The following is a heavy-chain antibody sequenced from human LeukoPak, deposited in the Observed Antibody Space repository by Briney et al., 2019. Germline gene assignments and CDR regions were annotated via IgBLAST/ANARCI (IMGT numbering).Heavy chain of an antibody. D-gene: IGHD6-6*01. CDR1: GYTFTGYY. CDR3: ARDPAVGAARAFDP. CDR2: INPNSGGT. J-gene: IGHJ5*02. Sequence: TSVKVSCKASGYTFTGYYMHWVRQAPGQGLEWMGWINPNSGGTNYAQKFQGRVTMTRDTSISTAYMELSRLRSDDTAVYYCARDPAVGAARAFDPWGQGTLVTVSS. V-gene: IGHV1-2*02.